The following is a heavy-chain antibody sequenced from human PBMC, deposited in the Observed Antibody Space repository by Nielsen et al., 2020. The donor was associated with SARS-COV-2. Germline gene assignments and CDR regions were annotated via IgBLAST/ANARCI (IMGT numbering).Heavy chain of an antibody. V-gene: IGHV3-30-3*01. J-gene: IGHJ4*02. CDR3: AKDLHGLLWFGELLQDY. Sequence: GGSLRLSCAASGFTFSSYAMHWVRQAPGKGLEWVAVISYDGSNKYYADSVKGRFTISRDNSKNTLYLQMNSLRAEDTAVYYCAKDLHGLLWFGELLQDYWGQGTLVTVSS. CDR1: GFTFSSYA. D-gene: IGHD3-10*01. CDR2: ISYDGSNK.